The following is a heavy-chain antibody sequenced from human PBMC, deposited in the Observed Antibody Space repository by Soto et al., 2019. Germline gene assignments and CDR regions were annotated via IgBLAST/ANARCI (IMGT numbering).Heavy chain of an antibody. J-gene: IGHJ6*02. Sequence: HPGGSLRLSCAASGFTFSSYGMHWVRQAPGKGLEWVAVISYDGGNKYYADSVKGRFTISRDNSKNTLYLQMNSLRAEDTAVYYCAKDPDVRALYYYGMDVWGQGTTVTVSS. V-gene: IGHV3-30*18. CDR1: GFTFSSYG. CDR2: ISYDGGNK. D-gene: IGHD3-10*01. CDR3: AKDPDVRALYYYGMDV.